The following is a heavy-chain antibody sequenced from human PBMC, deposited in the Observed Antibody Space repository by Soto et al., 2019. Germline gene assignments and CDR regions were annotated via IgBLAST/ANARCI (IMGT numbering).Heavy chain of an antibody. Sequence: QLQLQESGSGLVKPSQTLSLTCAVSGGSISSGGYSWSWIRQPPGKGLEWIGYIYHSGSTYYNPSLKSRVTISVDRSKNQCSLKLSSVTAADTAVYYCDRGLRGYSYGTFDYWGQGTLVTVSS. CDR1: GGSISSGGYS. CDR3: DRGLRGYSYGTFDY. CDR2: IYHSGST. J-gene: IGHJ4*02. D-gene: IGHD5-18*01. V-gene: IGHV4-30-2*01.